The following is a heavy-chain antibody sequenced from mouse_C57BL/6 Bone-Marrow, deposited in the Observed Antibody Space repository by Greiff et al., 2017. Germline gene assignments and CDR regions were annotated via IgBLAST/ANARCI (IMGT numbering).Heavy chain of an antibody. D-gene: IGHD6-1*01. CDR3: ARRGAAGYFDV. CDR1: GFTFSSYT. V-gene: IGHV5-9*01. J-gene: IGHJ1*03. CDR2: ISGGGGNT. Sequence: EVQGVESGGGLVKPGGSLKLSCAASGFTFSSYTMSWVRQTPEKRLEWVATISGGGGNTSYPDSVKGRFTISRDNAKNTLYLQRSSLRSEDTALYYCARRGAAGYFDVWGTGTTVTVSS.